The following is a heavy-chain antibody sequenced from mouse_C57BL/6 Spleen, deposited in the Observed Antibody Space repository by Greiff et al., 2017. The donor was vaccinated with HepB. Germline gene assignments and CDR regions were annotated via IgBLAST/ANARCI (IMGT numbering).Heavy chain of an antibody. CDR3: ARLGYGSSYVGYFDV. V-gene: IGHV1-72*01. CDR2: IDPNSGCT. D-gene: IGHD1-1*01. CDR1: GYTFTSYW. J-gene: IGHJ1*03. Sequence: VQLQQPGAELVKPGASVKLSCKASGYTFTSYWMHWVKQRPGRGLEWIGRIDPNSGCTKYNEKFKRKATLTVDKPSSSAYMQLSSLTSEDSAVYYCARLGYGSSYVGYFDVWGTGTTVTVSS.